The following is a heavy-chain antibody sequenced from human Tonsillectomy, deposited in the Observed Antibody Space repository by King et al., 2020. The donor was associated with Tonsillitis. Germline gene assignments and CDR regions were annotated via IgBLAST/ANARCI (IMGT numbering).Heavy chain of an antibody. J-gene: IGHJ6*02. CDR3: AREPKGYYYGMDV. CDR1: GFTFSSYD. Sequence: VQLVESGGGLVQPGGSLRLSCAASGFTFSSYDMHWVRQATGQGLEWVSSIGTDGDTYYPGSVEGRFTISRENAKNSLYLQMNSLGAGDTAVYYCAREPKGYYYGMDVWGQGTTVTVSS. V-gene: IGHV3-13*01. CDR2: IGTDGDT.